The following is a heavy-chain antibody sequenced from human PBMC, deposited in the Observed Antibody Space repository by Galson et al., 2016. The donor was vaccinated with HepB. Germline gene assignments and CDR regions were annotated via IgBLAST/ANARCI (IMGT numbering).Heavy chain of an antibody. CDR2: INQDGSKK. Sequence: SLRLSCAATGFTFSSYWMSWVRQAPGKGLEWVANINQDGSKKYYVDSVKGRFTISRDNAKNSLYLQMNSLRAEDTAVYYCARARDWELPNQYFDHWAREPWSPSPQ. D-gene: IGHD1-26*01. V-gene: IGHV3-7*03. CDR1: GFTFSSYW. J-gene: IGHJ4*02. CDR3: ARARDWELPNQYFDH.